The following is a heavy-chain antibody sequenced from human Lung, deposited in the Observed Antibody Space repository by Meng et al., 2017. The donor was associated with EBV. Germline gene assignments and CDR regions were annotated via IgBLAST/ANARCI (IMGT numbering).Heavy chain of an antibody. CDR1: SASISSNNY. CDR2: IYHNANT. Sequence: QVQLQASGRGLVKPSGTLSLLCTVSSASISSNNYWTWVRQSPGKGLEWIGEIYHNANTNYNPSLMSRVTMSLDKSKNHFSLNLRSVTVADTAVYFCARAPGNWNFDSWGQGTLVTVSS. J-gene: IGHJ4*02. CDR3: ARAPGNWNFDS. D-gene: IGHD1-20*01. V-gene: IGHV4-4*02.